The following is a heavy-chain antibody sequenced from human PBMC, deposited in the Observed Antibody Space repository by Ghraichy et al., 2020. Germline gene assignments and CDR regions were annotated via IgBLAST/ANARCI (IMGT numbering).Heavy chain of an antibody. CDR1: GGSISSSSYY. CDR3: ARLYCSSTSCYLQRGWFDP. D-gene: IGHD2-2*01. CDR2: IYYSGST. Sequence: SETLSLTCTVSGGSISSSSYYWGWIRQPPGKGLEWIRSIYYSGSTYYNPSLKSRVTISVDTSKNQFSLKLSSVTAADTAVYYCARLYCSSTSCYLQRGWFDPWGQGTLVTVSS. V-gene: IGHV4-39*07. J-gene: IGHJ5*02.